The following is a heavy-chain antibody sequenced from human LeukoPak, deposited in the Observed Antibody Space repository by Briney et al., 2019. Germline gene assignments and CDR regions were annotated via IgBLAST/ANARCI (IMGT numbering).Heavy chain of an antibody. CDR2: IRSKAYGGTT. D-gene: IGHD3-22*01. CDR1: GFTFGDYA. V-gene: IGHV3-49*03. CDR3: TRDPPDYYDSRWLDY. Sequence: GGSLGLSCTASGFTFGDYAMSWFRQAPGKGLEWVGFIRSKAYGGTTEYAASVKGRFTISRDDSKSIAYLQMNSLKTEDTAVYYCTRDPPDYYDSRWLDYWGQGTLVTVSS. J-gene: IGHJ4*02.